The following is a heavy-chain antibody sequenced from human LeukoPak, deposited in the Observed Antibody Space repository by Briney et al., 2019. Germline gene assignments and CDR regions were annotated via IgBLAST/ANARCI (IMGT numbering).Heavy chain of an antibody. J-gene: IGHJ6*03. CDR1: GFTFSRYW. D-gene: IGHD2-8*01. V-gene: IGHV3-74*01. CDR3: AKDRCSNGVGCYYYYMDV. CDR2: IKSDGSST. Sequence: GGSLRLSCAASGFTFSRYWMHWVRQAPGKGLVWVSRIKSDGSSTTYADSVKGRFSISRDSSKNILYLQMNSLRAEDTAVYYCAKDRCSNGVGCYYYYMDVWGKGTTVTISS.